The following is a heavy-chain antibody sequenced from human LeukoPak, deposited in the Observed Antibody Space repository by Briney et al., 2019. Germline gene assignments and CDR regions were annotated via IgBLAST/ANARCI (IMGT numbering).Heavy chain of an antibody. D-gene: IGHD6-13*01. V-gene: IGHV4-30-4*08. J-gene: IGHJ3*02. CDR3: ARAGVGAAAYTRRAFDI. Sequence: SETLSLTCTVSGGSISSGDYYWSWIRQPPGKGLEWIGYIYYNGSTYYNPSLKSRVTISVDTSKNQFSLKLSSVTAADTAVYYCARAGVGAAAYTRRAFDIWGQGTMVTVSS. CDR1: GGSISSGDYY. CDR2: IYYNGST.